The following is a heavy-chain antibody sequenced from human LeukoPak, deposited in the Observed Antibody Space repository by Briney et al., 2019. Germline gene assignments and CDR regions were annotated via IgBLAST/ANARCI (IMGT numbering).Heavy chain of an antibody. CDR3: ARRPIAVAGPFDY. CDR1: GGTFSSYA. J-gene: IGHJ4*02. D-gene: IGHD6-19*01. V-gene: IGHV1-69*13. Sequence: EASVKVSCKASGGTFSSYAISWVRQAPGQGLEWMGGIIPIFGTANYAQKFQGRVTITADESTSTAYMELSSPRSEDTAVYYCARRPIAVAGPFDYWGQGTLVTVSS. CDR2: IIPIFGTA.